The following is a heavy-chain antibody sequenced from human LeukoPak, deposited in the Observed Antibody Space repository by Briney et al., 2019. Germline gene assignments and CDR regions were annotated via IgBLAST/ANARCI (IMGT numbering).Heavy chain of an antibody. CDR1: GGSFSGYY. Sequence: PSETLSLTCAVYGGSFSGYYWSWIRQPPGKGLEWIGEINHSGSTNYNPSLKSRVTISVDTSKNQFSLKLSSVTAADTAVYYCARSPIGGDAFDIWGQGTMVTVSS. V-gene: IGHV4-34*01. J-gene: IGHJ3*02. CDR2: INHSGST. CDR3: ARSPIGGDAFDI. D-gene: IGHD3-16*01.